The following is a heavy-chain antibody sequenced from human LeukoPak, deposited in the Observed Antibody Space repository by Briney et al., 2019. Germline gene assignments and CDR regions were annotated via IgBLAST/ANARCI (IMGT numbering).Heavy chain of an antibody. D-gene: IGHD6-13*01. V-gene: IGHV3-30*18. J-gene: IGHJ5*02. CDR2: ISYDGSNK. CDR1: GFTFSSYG. CDR3: AKDATYSSLNWFDP. Sequence: RPGGSLRLSCAASGFTFSSYGMHWVRQAPGKGLEWVAVISYDGSNKYYADSVKGRFTISRDNSKNTLYLQMNSLRAEDTAVYYCAKDATYSSLNWFDPWGQGTLVTVSS.